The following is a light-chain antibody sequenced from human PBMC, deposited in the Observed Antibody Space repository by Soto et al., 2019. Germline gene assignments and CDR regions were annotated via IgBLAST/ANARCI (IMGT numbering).Light chain of an antibody. Sequence: DIQMTQSPSSLSASVGDRVTITCRASQSINSYVNWYQQKPGKAPKLLIYAASSLQSGVPSRFSGRESGTEFTLTISSLQPEDFATYYCQQTFSNPPWTFGQGTKVEIK. CDR3: QQTFSNPPWT. CDR1: QSINSY. CDR2: AAS. V-gene: IGKV1-39*01. J-gene: IGKJ1*01.